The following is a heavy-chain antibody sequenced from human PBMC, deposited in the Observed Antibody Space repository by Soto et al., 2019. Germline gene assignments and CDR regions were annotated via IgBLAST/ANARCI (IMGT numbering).Heavy chain of an antibody. J-gene: IGHJ4*02. CDR1: GASLNSYY. Sequence: QVQLQESGPGLVKPSETLSLTCTVSGASLNSYYWTWIRQSPGQGLEWIGFIFYSGATNGNPSLKSRVTMSVDTSKNQFSLRLSSVTAADTAVYYCARVFPSYCGGDCSHFDSWGQGTLVTVSS. CDR3: ARVFPSYCGGDCSHFDS. V-gene: IGHV4-59*01. D-gene: IGHD2-21*02. CDR2: IFYSGAT.